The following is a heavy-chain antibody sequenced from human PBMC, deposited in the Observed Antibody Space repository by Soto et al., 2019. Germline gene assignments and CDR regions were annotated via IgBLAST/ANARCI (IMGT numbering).Heavy chain of an antibody. CDR1: GVSIRGSY. CDR2: MYNTGST. D-gene: IGHD2-21*02. V-gene: IGHV4-59*01. CDR3: ARDLWGYCGTDCYPLDV. J-gene: IGHJ6*02. Sequence: SDTLSLTRTVSGVSIRGSYWRCIRQPTGKGLEWIGYMYNTGSTVYNPPFRSRVTISVDTSKNQFSLKLNSVTAADTAVYYCARDLWGYCGTDCYPLDVWGQGTTVTVS.